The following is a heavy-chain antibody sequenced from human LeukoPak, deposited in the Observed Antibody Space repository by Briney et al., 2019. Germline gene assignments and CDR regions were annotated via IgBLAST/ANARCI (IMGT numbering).Heavy chain of an antibody. CDR1: GGSFSGYY. D-gene: IGHD3-9*01. CDR3: AKMSDDILTGYYIPSPAFDY. Sequence: SETLSLTCAVYGGSFSGYYWSWIRQPPGKWLEWLGEINEMGSTNYNPSLKSRVTISVDTSKNQFSLKLSSVTAADTAVYYCAKMSDDILTGYYIPSPAFDYWGQGTLVTVSS. J-gene: IGHJ4*02. CDR2: INEMGST. V-gene: IGHV4-34*01.